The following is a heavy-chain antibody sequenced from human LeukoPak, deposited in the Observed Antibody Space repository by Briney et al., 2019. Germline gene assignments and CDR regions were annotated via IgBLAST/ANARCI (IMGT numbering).Heavy chain of an antibody. Sequence: GASVKVSCKASGGTFSSYAISWVRQAPGQGLEWMGWISAYNGNTNYAQKLQGRVTMTTDTSTSTAYMEPRSLRSDDTAVYYCARGFYYDRFDYWGQGTLVTVSS. CDR3: ARGFYYDRFDY. CDR1: GGTFSSYA. V-gene: IGHV1-18*01. D-gene: IGHD3-22*01. CDR2: ISAYNGNT. J-gene: IGHJ4*02.